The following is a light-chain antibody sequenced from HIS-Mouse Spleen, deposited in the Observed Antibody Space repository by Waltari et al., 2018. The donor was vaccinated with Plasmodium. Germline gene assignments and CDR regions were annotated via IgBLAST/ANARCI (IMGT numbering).Light chain of an antibody. V-gene: IGLV3-10*01. CDR2: EDS. Sequence: SYELTQPPSVSVSPGQTARITYSGDALPKKHAYWYQQKSGQAPVLVIYEDSKRPSGIPERFSGSSSGTMATLTISGAQVEDEADYYCYSTDSSGNHRVFGGGTKLTVL. J-gene: IGLJ3*02. CDR3: YSTDSSGNHRV. CDR1: ALPKKH.